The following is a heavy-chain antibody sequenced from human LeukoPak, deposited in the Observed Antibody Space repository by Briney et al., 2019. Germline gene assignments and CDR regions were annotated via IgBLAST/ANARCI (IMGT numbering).Heavy chain of an antibody. J-gene: IGHJ6*03. CDR2: INHSGST. CDR1: GFTFSSYE. D-gene: IGHD5-18*01. Sequence: GSLRLSCAASGFTFSSYEMNWVRQPPGKGLEWIGEINHSGSTNYNPSLKSRVTISVDTSKNQFSLKLSSVTAADTAVYYCARVAGYSYGYGDYYYYYYMDVWGKGTTVTVSS. CDR3: ARVAGYSYGYGDYYYYYYMDV. V-gene: IGHV4-34*01.